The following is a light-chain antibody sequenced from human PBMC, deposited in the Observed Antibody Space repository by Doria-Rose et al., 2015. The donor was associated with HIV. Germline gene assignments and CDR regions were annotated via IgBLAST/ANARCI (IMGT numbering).Light chain of an antibody. Sequence: IQVTQSPSTLSASIGDSVTIACRASQTVRTYLNWFQQEPGKAPKLLIYAASRLQSGVPPRFSGSGSGTDFTLTISGLQPGDFATYYCQQTYSSPPWTFGQGTKVEMK. CDR1: QTVRTY. CDR2: AAS. J-gene: IGKJ1*01. V-gene: IGKV1-39*01. CDR3: QQTYSSPPWT.